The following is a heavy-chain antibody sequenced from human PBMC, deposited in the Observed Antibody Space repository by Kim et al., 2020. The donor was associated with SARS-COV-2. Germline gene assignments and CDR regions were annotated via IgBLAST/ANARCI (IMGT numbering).Heavy chain of an antibody. CDR3: ARDSQYYYDSSGYSNWFDP. CDR2: NTPRGGST. Sequence: MGKNTPRGGSTSSAQKFQGRVTMTRDTSTSTVYMELSSLRSEDTAVYYCARDSQYYYDSSGYSNWFDPWGQGTLVTVSS. J-gene: IGHJ5*02. D-gene: IGHD3-22*01. V-gene: IGHV1-46*01.